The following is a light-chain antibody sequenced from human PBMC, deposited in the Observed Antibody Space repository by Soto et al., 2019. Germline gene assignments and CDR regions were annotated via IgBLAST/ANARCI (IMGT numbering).Light chain of an antibody. CDR2: AAS. CDR1: QSVSSY. J-gene: IGKJ5*01. Sequence: EIVLTQAPTTPSLSPGARATLSRRASQSVSSYLAWHQQKPGQAPRLLIYAASNRATGIPARFSGSASGTDFTLTISSLDPEDFAFYYCQHRSNWPTFGQGTRLEIK. CDR3: QHRSNWPT. V-gene: IGKV3-11*01.